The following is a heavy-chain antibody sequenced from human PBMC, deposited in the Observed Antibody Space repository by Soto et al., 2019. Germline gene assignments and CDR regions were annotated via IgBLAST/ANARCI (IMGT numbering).Heavy chain of an antibody. CDR3: ARYCSGGSCYYNWFDP. V-gene: IGHV1-18*01. CDR1: DYTFTSYG. J-gene: IGHJ5*02. D-gene: IGHD2-15*01. CDR2: ISAYNGNT. Sequence: QVQLVQSGAEVKKPGASVKVSCKASDYTFTSYGISWVRQAPGQGLEWMGWISAYNGNTNYAQKLQGRVTMTTDTSTSTAYMELRSLRSDDTAVYYCARYCSGGSCYYNWFDPWGQGTLVTVSS.